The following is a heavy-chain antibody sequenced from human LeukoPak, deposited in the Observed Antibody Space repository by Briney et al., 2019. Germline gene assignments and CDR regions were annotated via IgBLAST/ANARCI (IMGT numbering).Heavy chain of an antibody. J-gene: IGHJ4*02. V-gene: IGHV3-23*01. CDR3: AKDERYCSGGSCYPVVVY. D-gene: IGHD2-15*01. CDR1: GFTFSSYA. Sequence: QPGGCLRLSCAASGFTFSSYAMSWVRQAPGKGLEWVSAISGSGGSTYYADSVKGRFTISRDNSKNTLYLQMNSLRAEDTAVYYCAKDERYCSGGSCYPVVVYWGQGTLVTVSS. CDR2: ISGSGGST.